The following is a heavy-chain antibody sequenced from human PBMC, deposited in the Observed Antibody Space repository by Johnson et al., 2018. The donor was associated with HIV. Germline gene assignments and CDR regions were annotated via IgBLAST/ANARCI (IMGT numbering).Heavy chain of an antibody. V-gene: IGHV3-53*01. D-gene: IGHD6-19*01. CDR2: IYSGGRT. Sequence: VQLVESGGGLMQPGGSLRLSCVASGFTVSNNFMSWVRQAPGKGLEWVSVIYSGGRTYYADSVKGRFTISRDNPKNTLYLQMNSLRAEDTAVYYCARGKKQWLDEDAFDIWGQGTMVTVSS. J-gene: IGHJ3*02. CDR1: GFTVSNNF. CDR3: ARGKKQWLDEDAFDI.